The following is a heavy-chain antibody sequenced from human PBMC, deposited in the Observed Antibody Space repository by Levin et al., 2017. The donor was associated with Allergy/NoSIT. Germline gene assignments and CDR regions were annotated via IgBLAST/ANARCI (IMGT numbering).Heavy chain of an antibody. D-gene: IGHD3-10*01. CDR3: ARLWGVNYTMDV. V-gene: IGHV5-51*01. CDR2: IYLADSDT. CDR1: GYSFTNYW. J-gene: IGHJ6*02. Sequence: RGESLKISCKGSGYSFTNYWIGWVRQMPGKGLEWMGIIYLADSDTKYSPSFQGQVAISADKSINTAYLQWSSLKASDTAIYYCARLWGVNYTMDVWGQGTTVTVSS.